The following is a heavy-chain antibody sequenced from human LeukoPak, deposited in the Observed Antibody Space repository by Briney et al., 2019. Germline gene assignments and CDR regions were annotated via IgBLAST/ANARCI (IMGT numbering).Heavy chain of an antibody. J-gene: IGHJ5*02. CDR3: AHRRLGVTTNWFGP. Sequence: SGPTLVNPTQTPTLTCTFSGFSLSPSGVGVGWIRQPPGKALEWLALIYWDDDKRYSPSLKSRLTITKDTTKNQVVLTMTNMDPVDTATYYCAHRRLGVTTNWFGPWGQGTLVTVSS. V-gene: IGHV2-5*02. CDR1: GFSLSPSGVG. CDR2: IYWDDDK. D-gene: IGHD3-10*01.